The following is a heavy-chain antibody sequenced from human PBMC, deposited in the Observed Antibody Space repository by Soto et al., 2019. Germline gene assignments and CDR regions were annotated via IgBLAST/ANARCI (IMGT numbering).Heavy chain of an antibody. D-gene: IGHD5-18*01. CDR3: ARDRDTAMGSGDAFDI. J-gene: IGHJ3*02. CDR1: GFTFSSYS. V-gene: IGHV3-48*02. CDR2: ISSSSSTI. Sequence: GGSLRLSCAASGFTFSSYSMNWVRQAPGKGLEWVSYISSSSSTIYYADSVKGRFTISRDNAKNSLYLQMNSLRDEDTAVYYCARDRDTAMGSGDAFDIWGQGTMVTVSS.